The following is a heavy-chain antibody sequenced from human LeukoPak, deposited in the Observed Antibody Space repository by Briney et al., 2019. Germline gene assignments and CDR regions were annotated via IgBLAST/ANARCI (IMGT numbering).Heavy chain of an antibody. V-gene: IGHV4-59*01. CDR2: IYYSGST. Sequence: SSETLSLTCTVSGGSISSYYWSWIRQPTGKGLEWIGYIYYSGSTKYNPSLKSRVTISVDTSKNQFSLKLSSVTAADTAVYYCARGGYYGSGNDFRFDPWGQGTLVTVSS. D-gene: IGHD3-10*01. CDR3: ARGGYYGSGNDFRFDP. J-gene: IGHJ5*02. CDR1: GGSISSYY.